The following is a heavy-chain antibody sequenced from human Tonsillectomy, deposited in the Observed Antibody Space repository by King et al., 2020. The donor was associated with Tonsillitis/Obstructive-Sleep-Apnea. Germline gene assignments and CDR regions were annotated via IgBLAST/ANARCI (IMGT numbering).Heavy chain of an antibody. CDR2: IWYDGSNK. V-gene: IGHV3-33*01. CDR1: GFTFSSYG. J-gene: IGHJ4*02. Sequence: QLVQSGGGVVQPGRSLRVSCAASGFTFSSYGMHWVRQAPGKGLEWVAVIWYDGSNKYYADSVKGRFTISRDNSKDTLYLQMNTLGAEDTAVYYCARDRSGWYGDYWGQGTLVTVSS. D-gene: IGHD6-19*01. CDR3: ARDRSGWYGDY.